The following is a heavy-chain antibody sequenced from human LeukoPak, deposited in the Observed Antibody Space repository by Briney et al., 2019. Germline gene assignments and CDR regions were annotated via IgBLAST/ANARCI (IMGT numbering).Heavy chain of an antibody. Sequence: GGSLSLSCAASGFTFSSYEMNWVRQAPGKGLEWVSYISSSGSTIYYADSVKGRFTISRDNAKNSLYLQMNSLGAEDTAVYYCARGGDIVVVPAARDYYYYGMDVWGKGTTVTVSS. CDR2: ISSSGSTI. CDR1: GFTFSSYE. D-gene: IGHD2-2*01. CDR3: ARGGDIVVVPAARDYYYYGMDV. J-gene: IGHJ6*04. V-gene: IGHV3-48*03.